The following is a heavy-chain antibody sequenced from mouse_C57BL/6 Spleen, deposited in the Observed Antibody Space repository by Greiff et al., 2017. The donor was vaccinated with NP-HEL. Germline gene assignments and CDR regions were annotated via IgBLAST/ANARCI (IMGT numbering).Heavy chain of an antibody. V-gene: IGHV1-55*01. J-gene: IGHJ4*01. CDR2: IYPGSGST. D-gene: IGHD3-2*02. CDR1: GYTFTSYW. Sequence: QVQLQQPGAELVKPGASVKMSCKASGYTFTSYWITWVKQRPGQGLAWIGDIYPGSGSTNYNEKFKSKATLTVDTSSSTAYMQLSSLTSEDAAVYYCARWDAQAGAMDYWGQGTSVTVSS. CDR3: ARWDAQAGAMDY.